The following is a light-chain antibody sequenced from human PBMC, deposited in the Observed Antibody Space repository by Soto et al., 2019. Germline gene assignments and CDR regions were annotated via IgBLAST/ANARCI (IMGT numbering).Light chain of an antibody. CDR1: QSISNN. Sequence: EIVMTQSPATLSVSPGERATLSCRASQSISNNLAWYQQQPGQTPRLLIYGASTTATGIPARFSGSGSGTDFTLTISRLEPEDFAVYYCQLYGSSARTFGQGTKVDIK. J-gene: IGKJ1*01. CDR3: QLYGSSART. CDR2: GAS. V-gene: IGKV3-15*01.